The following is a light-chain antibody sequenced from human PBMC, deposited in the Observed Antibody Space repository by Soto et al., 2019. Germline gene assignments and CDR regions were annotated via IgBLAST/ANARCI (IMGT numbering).Light chain of an antibody. CDR1: QSVSSN. V-gene: IGKV3-15*01. CDR2: GAS. Sequence: EIVMTQSPATLSVSPGERATVSCRASQSVSSNLAWYQQKPGQAPRLLIYGASTRATGIPARFSGSGSGTEFPLTLGSLQSEDSAVYYCQQYNNWPRTCGQGTKLEIK. J-gene: IGKJ2*01. CDR3: QQYNNWPRT.